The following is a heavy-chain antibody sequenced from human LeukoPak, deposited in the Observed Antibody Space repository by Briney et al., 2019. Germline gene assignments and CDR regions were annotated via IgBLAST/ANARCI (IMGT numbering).Heavy chain of an antibody. CDR3: ARYGSGSHNY. J-gene: IGHJ4*02. V-gene: IGHV4-30-4*01. Sequence: SETLSLTCTVSGGSISSGDYYWSWIRQPPGKGLEWIGYIYYSGSTYYNPSLKSRVTISVDTSKNQFSLMLSSVTAADTAVYYCARYGSGSHNYWGQGTLVTVSS. CDR1: GGSISSGDYY. CDR2: IYYSGST. D-gene: IGHD3-10*01.